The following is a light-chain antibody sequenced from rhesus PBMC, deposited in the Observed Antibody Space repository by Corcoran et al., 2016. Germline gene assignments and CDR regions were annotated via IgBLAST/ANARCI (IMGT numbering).Light chain of an antibody. V-gene: IGKV1-74*01. J-gene: IGKJ1*01. Sequence: DIQMTQSPSSLSASVGDRVTITCRASENVNNYLNWYQQKPGKAPKLLINKASTLQSGVPSRFSGRGAGTDYTFTISSLQPEDVATYYCQHGYGTPRTFGQGTKVEIK. CDR1: ENVNNY. CDR3: QHGYGTPRT. CDR2: KAS.